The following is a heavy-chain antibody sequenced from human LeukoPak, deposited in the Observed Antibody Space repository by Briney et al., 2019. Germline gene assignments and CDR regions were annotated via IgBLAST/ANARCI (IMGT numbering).Heavy chain of an antibody. CDR3: TTVQSIRSGWSRFDY. V-gene: IGHV3-15*01. D-gene: IGHD6-19*01. CDR2: IKSKTDGGTT. CDR1: GFTFGDYA. J-gene: IGHJ4*02. Sequence: GGSLRLSCSTSGFTFGDYAMSWVRQAPGKGLEWVGRIKSKTDGGTTDYAAPVKGRFTISRDDSKNTLYLQMNSLKTEDTAVYYCTTVQSIRSGWSRFDYWGQGTLVTVSS.